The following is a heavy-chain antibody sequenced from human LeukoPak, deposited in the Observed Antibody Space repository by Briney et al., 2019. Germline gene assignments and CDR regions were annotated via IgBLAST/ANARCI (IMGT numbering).Heavy chain of an antibody. CDR2: ISYDGSNK. D-gene: IGHD1-26*01. CDR1: GFTFSSYA. J-gene: IGHJ4*02. V-gene: IGHV3-30*04. CDR3: ARDLVGATNY. Sequence: GGSLRLTCAASGFTFSSYAMHWVRQAPGKGLEWVAVISYDGSNKYYADSVKGRFTISRDNSKNTLYLQMNSLRAEDTAVYYCARDLVGATNYWGQGPLATVSS.